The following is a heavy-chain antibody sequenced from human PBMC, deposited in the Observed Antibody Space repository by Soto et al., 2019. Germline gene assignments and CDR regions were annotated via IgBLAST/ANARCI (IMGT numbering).Heavy chain of an antibody. Sequence: PSETLSLTCTVSGDSISSTSYYWGWIRQPPGKGLEWIGNIFYSGSTYYNPSLKSRVTISVDKSKNQFSLKLSSVTAADTTAVYYCARVLGNDGFDSWGQGTMVTVAS. J-gene: IGHJ3*02. V-gene: IGHV4-39*07. CDR3: ARVLGNDGFDS. CDR1: GDSISSTSYY. CDR2: IFYSGST. D-gene: IGHD3-3*02.